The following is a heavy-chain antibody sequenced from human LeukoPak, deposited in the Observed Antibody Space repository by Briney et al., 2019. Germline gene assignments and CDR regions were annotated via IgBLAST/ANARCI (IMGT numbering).Heavy chain of an antibody. D-gene: IGHD6-13*01. J-gene: IGHJ6*03. V-gene: IGHV4-34*01. Sequence: SETLSLTCAVYGGSFSGYYWSWIRQPPGKGLEWIGEINHSGSTNYNPSLKSRVTISVGTSKNQFSLKLSSVTAADTAVYYCARRLYSSSWYVIYYYMDVWGKGTTVTVSS. CDR2: INHSGST. CDR1: GGSFSGYY. CDR3: ARRLYSSSWYVIYYYMDV.